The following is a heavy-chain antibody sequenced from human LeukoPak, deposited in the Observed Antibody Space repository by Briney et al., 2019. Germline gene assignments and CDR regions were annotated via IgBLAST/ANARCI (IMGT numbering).Heavy chain of an antibody. Sequence: GGSLRLSCAASGFTFTDYPMSWVRQAPGKGVKWVSALTRSGGDTYHADTVKGRFTISRDNSKDTLYLQMNSLRAEDTAVYYCAKIKGYASAYWGQGTLVTVSS. CDR2: LTRSGGDT. CDR1: GFTFTDYP. J-gene: IGHJ4*02. D-gene: IGHD5-12*01. CDR3: AKIKGYASAY. V-gene: IGHV3-23*01.